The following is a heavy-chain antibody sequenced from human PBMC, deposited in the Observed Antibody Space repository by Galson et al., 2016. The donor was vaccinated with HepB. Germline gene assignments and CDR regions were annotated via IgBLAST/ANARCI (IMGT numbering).Heavy chain of an antibody. CDR1: GFTFRSYW. D-gene: IGHD6-19*01. Sequence: SLRLSCAASGFTFRSYWMSWVRQAPGKGLQWVANVNQDETEKYYLDSVKGRFTISRDNVKESVYLQMNSLRVEDTAVYYCARRADTQRRIAGWGWGMDVWSRWTTVTVS. V-gene: IGHV3-7*01. J-gene: IGHJ6*02. CDR3: ARRADTQRRIAGWGWGMDV. CDR2: VNQDETEK.